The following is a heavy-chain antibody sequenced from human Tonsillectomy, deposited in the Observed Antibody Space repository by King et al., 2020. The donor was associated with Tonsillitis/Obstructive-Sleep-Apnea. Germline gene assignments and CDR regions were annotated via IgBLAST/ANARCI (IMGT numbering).Heavy chain of an antibody. J-gene: IGHJ4*02. CDR1: GFTFSDYA. Sequence: VQLVESGGGLVQPGRSLRLSCTASGFTFSDYAMNWVRQAPGKGLEWVGFIRAKAYGGTTEYAASVKGRFTISRDDSKSIAYLQMISLKTEDTAIYYCTSLTGGCSSTSCPDYWGQGTLVTVSS. CDR2: IRAKAYGGTT. D-gene: IGHD2-2*01. CDR3: TSLTGGCSSTSCPDY. V-gene: IGHV3-49*04.